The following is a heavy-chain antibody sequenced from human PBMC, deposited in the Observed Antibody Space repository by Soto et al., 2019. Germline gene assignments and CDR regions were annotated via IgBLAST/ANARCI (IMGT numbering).Heavy chain of an antibody. V-gene: IGHV4-4*02. CDR3: ARGVAGYSYGPSSWFDP. J-gene: IGHJ5*02. CDR1: GGSISSSNW. CDR2: IYHSGSN. Sequence: PSETLSLTCAVSGGSISSSNWWSWVRQPPGKGLEWIGEIYHSGSNNYNPSLKSRVTISVDKSKNQFSLKLSSVTAADTAVYYCARGVAGYSYGPSSWFDPWGQGTLVTVSS. D-gene: IGHD5-18*01.